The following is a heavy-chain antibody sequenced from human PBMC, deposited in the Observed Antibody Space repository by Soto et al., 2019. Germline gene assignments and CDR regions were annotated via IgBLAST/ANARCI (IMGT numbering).Heavy chain of an antibody. Sequence: GASVKVSCKASGYTFTSYGISWVRQAPGQGLEWMGWISAYNGNTNYAQKLQGRVTMTTDTSTSTAYMELRSLRSDDTAVYYCARAPGYCSSTSCPPSNWFDPWGQGTLVTVSS. CDR3: ARAPGYCSSTSCPPSNWFDP. V-gene: IGHV1-18*01. D-gene: IGHD2-2*01. J-gene: IGHJ5*02. CDR1: GYTFTSYG. CDR2: ISAYNGNT.